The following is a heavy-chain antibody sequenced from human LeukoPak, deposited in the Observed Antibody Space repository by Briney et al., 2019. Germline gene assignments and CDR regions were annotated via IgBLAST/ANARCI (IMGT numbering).Heavy chain of an antibody. V-gene: IGHV3-23*01. CDR1: GFTVSSNS. J-gene: IGHJ5*02. CDR3: AREVVDYYGSGNKINWFDP. Sequence: PGGSLRLSCTVSGFTVSSNSMSWVRQAPGKGLEWVSAISGSGGSTYYADSVKGRFTISRDNSKNTLYLQMNSLRAEDTAVYYCAREVVDYYGSGNKINWFDPWGQGTLVTVSS. CDR2: ISGSGGST. D-gene: IGHD3-10*01.